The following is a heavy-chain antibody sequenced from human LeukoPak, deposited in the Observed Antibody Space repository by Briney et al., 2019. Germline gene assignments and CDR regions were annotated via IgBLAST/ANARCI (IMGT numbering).Heavy chain of an antibody. CDR3: ARGSSAVVIPLY. CDR1: GGSISSGGYY. Sequence: SQTLSLTCTVSGGSISSGGYYWSWIRQHPGKGLEWIGYIYYSGSTYYDPSLKSRVTISVDTSKNQFSLKLSSVTAADTAVYYCARGSSAVVIPLYWGQGTLVTVSS. D-gene: IGHD3-22*01. CDR2: IYYSGST. V-gene: IGHV4-31*03. J-gene: IGHJ4*02.